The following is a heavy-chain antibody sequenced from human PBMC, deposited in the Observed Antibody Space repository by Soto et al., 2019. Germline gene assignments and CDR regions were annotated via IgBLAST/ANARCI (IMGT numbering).Heavy chain of an antibody. Sequence: GGSMRLSCAAAGFTFSSYWMHWVRQAQGKGLVWVSRINSDGSSTSYADSVKGRFTISRDNAKNTLYLQMNSLRAEDTAVYYCESVRYRRGAYAYWGQGTPVPVS. J-gene: IGHJ4*02. CDR2: INSDGSST. D-gene: IGHD5-12*01. V-gene: IGHV3-74*01. CDR1: GFTFSSYW. CDR3: ESVRYRRGAYAY.